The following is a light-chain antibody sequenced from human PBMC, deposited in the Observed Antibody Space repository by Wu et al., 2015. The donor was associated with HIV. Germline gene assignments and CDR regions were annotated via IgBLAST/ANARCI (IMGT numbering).Light chain of an antibody. CDR1: QSVSTTY. Sequence: EIVLTQSPGTLSLSPGERATLSCRASQSVSTTYLAWYQQKPGQAPRLLISGASRRATGIPDRFSGGGSGTDFTLTISRLEPEDFAVYYCQQYGSSPKSFGQGTKLEIK. J-gene: IGKJ2*03. CDR3: QQYGSSPKS. CDR2: GAS. V-gene: IGKV3-20*01.